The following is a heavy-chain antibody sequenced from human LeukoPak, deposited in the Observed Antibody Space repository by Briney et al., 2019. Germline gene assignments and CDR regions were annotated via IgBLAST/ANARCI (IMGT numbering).Heavy chain of an antibody. D-gene: IGHD3-3*01. V-gene: IGHV5-51*01. CDR3: ARLGRSKTYYDFWSGYLAY. CDR2: IYPGDSDT. Sequence: GESLQISCKGSGYSFTSYWIGWVRPLPGKGLEWMGIIYPGDSDTRYSPSFQGQVTISADKSISTAYLQWSSLKASDTAMYYCARLGRSKTYYDFWSGYLAYWGQGTLVTVSS. J-gene: IGHJ4*02. CDR1: GYSFTSYW.